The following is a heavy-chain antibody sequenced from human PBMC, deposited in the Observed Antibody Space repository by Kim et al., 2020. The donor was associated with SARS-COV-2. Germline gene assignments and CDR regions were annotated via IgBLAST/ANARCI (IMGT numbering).Heavy chain of an antibody. D-gene: IGHD6-19*01. Sequence: ASVKVSCKASGYTFTGYYMHWVRQAPGQGLEWVGWINPNGGDTKYAQKFQGRVTMTRDTSINTAYMELSRLRSDDTAVYYCARDRYTSGSNLGVYWGQGTLVTVSS. V-gene: IGHV1-2*02. CDR1: GYTFTGYY. CDR3: ARDRYTSGSNLGVY. CDR2: INPNGGDT. J-gene: IGHJ4*02.